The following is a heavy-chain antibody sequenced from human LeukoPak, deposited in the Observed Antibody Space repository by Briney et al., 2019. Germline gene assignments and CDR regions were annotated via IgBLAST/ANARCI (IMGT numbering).Heavy chain of an antibody. V-gene: IGHV3-7*01. CDR2: VKQDGSEK. CDR3: LRDRGYSTYDC. CDR1: AFTFSDYW. J-gene: IGHJ4*02. Sequence: GGSLRLSCAASAFTFSDYWLNLVRQAPGKGLGWVARVKQDGSEKRYVDSVKGRFIICRDNAKNSLSLEMNSLSAEDTAVYYCLRDRGYSTYDCWGQGTLVTVSS. D-gene: IGHD6-13*01.